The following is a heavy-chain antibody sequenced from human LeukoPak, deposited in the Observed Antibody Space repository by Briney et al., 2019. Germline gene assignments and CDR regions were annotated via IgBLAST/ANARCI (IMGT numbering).Heavy chain of an antibody. CDR3: ARGLLRDGYTYTYSFDY. V-gene: IGHV3-66*01. Sequence: GGSLRLSCAASGFTFGSYSMNWVRQAPGKGLEWVSVVYMGGTTYYADSVKGRFTISRDSTKNTIYLQMNNLRAEDTAVYYCARGLLRDGYTYTYSFDYWGQGALVTVSS. J-gene: IGHJ4*02. CDR2: VYMGGTT. D-gene: IGHD5-18*01. CDR1: GFTFGSYS.